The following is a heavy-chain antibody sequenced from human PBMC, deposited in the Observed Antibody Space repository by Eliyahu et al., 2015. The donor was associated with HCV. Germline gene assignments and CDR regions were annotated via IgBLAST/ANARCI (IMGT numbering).Heavy chain of an antibody. V-gene: IGHV3-23*01. CDR1: GFTFSSXA. D-gene: IGHD1-26*01. CDR3: AKSGASVDYFDY. Sequence: EVQLLESGGGLVQPGGSLRLSCAASGFTFSSXAMXWVRQAPGKGLEWVSAISGSGGSTYYADSVKGRFTISRDNSKNTLYLQMNSLRAEDTAVYYCAKSGASVDYFDYWGQGTLVTVSS. J-gene: IGHJ4*02. CDR2: ISGSGGST.